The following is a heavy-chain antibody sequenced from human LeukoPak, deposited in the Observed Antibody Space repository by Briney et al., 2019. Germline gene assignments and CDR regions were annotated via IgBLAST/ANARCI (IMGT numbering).Heavy chain of an antibody. V-gene: IGHV4-39*01. J-gene: IGHJ3*02. Sequence: KPSETLSLTCTVSAGSLNSNSYYWGWLRQPPGKGLEWIGSINYSGNTYYNPSLKSRVTISVDTSKNQFSLNLSSVTAAETSIYYCAGSYSSTWYSTFDIWGQGTMVTVSS. D-gene: IGHD6-13*01. CDR1: AGSLNSNSYY. CDR3: AGSYSSTWYSTFDI. CDR2: INYSGNT.